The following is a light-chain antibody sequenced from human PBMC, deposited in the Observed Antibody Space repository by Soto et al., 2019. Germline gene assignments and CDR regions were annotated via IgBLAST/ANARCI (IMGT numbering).Light chain of an antibody. Sequence: QSVLTQPPSVSGAPGQRVTISCTGSSSNIGAGYDVHWYQQLPGTAPKLLIYGNSNRPSGVPDRFSGSKSGTSASLAITGLQAYDEADYYCLSYDSSLRSVFGGGTKVTVL. CDR2: GNS. CDR1: SSNIGAGYD. J-gene: IGLJ2*01. CDR3: LSYDSSLRSV. V-gene: IGLV1-40*01.